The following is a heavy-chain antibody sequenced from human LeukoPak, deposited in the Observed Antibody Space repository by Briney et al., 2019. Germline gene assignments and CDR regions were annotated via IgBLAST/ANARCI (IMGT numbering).Heavy chain of an antibody. CDR3: ARADLWYSGSYYLFDY. J-gene: IGHJ4*02. CDR2: TYYRSKWYN. D-gene: IGHD1-26*01. Sequence: SQTLSLTCAISGDSVSSNSAAWNWIRQSPSRGLEWLGRTYYRSKWYNDYAVSVKSRITINPDTSKNQFSLQLNSVTPEDTAVYYCARADLWYSGSYYLFDYWGQGTLVTVSS. V-gene: IGHV6-1*01. CDR1: GDSVSSNSAA.